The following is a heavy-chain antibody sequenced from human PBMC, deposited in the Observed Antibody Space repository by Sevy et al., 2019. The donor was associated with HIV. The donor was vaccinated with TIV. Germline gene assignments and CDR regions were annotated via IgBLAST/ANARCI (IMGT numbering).Heavy chain of an antibody. Sequence: GGSLRLSCAASGFTFSNAWMSWVRQAPGKGLEWVGRIKSKTDGGTTDYAAPGKGRFTISRDDSKNTLYLQMNSLKTEDTAVYYCTTEESGFAFDIWGQGTMVTVSS. CDR2: IKSKTDGGTT. CDR3: TTEESGFAFDI. V-gene: IGHV3-15*01. D-gene: IGHD1-26*01. J-gene: IGHJ3*02. CDR1: GFTFSNAW.